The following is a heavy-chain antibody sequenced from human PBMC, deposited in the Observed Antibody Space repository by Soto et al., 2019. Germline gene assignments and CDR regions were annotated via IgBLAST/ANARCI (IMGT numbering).Heavy chain of an antibody. CDR1: GGTFSSYA. CDR2: IIPIFGTA. CDR3: ARKRAGEYYYYGMDV. D-gene: IGHD7-27*01. J-gene: IGHJ6*02. Sequence: GASVKVSCKASGGTFSSYAISWVRQAPGQGLEWMGGIIPIFGTANYAQKFQGRVTITADESTSTAYMELSSLRSEDTAVYYCARKRAGEYYYYGMDVWGQRTKVTVSS. V-gene: IGHV1-69*13.